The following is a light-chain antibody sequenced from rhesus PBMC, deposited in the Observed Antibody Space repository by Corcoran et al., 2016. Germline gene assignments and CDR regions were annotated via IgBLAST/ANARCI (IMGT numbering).Light chain of an antibody. CDR2: GAS. CDR1: QRVSSS. CDR3: QQDYSWRT. V-gene: IGKV3-42*01. Sequence: EIVMTQSPATLSLSPGERATLSCRASQRVSSSLAWYQQKPGQAPKLLIYGASSRATGIPDRVSGSGSGTEFTLTISSMEPEDVGVYYCQQDYSWRTFGQGTKVKIK. J-gene: IGKJ1*01.